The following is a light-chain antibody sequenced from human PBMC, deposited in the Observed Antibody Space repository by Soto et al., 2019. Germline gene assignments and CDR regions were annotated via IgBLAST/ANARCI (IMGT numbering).Light chain of an antibody. J-gene: IGLJ1*01. CDR2: EGS. V-gene: IGLV2-23*01. Sequence: QSVLAQPASVSGSPGQSITISCTGTSXDVGSYNLVSWYQQHPGKAPKLMIYEGSKRPSGVSNRFSGPKSGNTASLTISGLQAEDEADYYCCSYAGSSPVFGTGTKVTVL. CDR1: SXDVGSYNL. CDR3: CSYAGSSPV.